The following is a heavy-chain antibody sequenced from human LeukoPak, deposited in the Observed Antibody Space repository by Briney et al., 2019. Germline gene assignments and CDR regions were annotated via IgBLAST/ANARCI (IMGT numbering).Heavy chain of an antibody. CDR1: GFTFSSYG. CDR3: AKDRIGGYCSGGSCYPDAFDI. CDR2: IRYDGSNK. D-gene: IGHD2-15*01. J-gene: IGHJ3*02. Sequence: PGGSLRLSCAASGFTFSSYGMHWVRQAPGKGLEWVAFIRYDGSNKYYADSVKGRFTISRDNSKNTLYLQMNSLRAEDTAVYYCAKDRIGGYCSGGSCYPDAFDIWGQGTMVTVSS. V-gene: IGHV3-30*02.